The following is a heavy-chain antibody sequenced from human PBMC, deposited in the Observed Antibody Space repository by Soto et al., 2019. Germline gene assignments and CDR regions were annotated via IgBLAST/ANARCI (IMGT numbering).Heavy chain of an antibody. J-gene: IGHJ5*02. CDR1: GYTFTSYA. V-gene: IGHV1-3*01. D-gene: IGHD4-17*01. CDR3: ARDRMTTVTTLVHWFDP. CDR2: INAGNGNT. Sequence: GASVKVSCKASGYTFTSYAMHWVRQAPGQRLEWMGWINAGNGNTKYSRKFQGRVTITRDTSTSTAYMELSSLRSEDTAVYYCARDRMTTVTTLVHWFDPWGQGTLVTVSS.